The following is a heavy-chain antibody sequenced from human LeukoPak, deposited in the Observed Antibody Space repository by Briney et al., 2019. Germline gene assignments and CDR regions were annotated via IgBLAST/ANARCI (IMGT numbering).Heavy chain of an antibody. D-gene: IGHD3-10*01. J-gene: IGHJ4*02. CDR1: EFIFSGYW. Sequence: PGGSLRLSCAASEFIFSGYWMNWVRQAPGKGLEWVANIKQDGSEKQYVDSVRGRFTISRDNGRTSLFLQMNSLRAEDTAVYYCARLRGVYSFDYWGQGTLVTVSS. CDR3: ARLRGVYSFDY. V-gene: IGHV3-7*01. CDR2: IKQDGSEK.